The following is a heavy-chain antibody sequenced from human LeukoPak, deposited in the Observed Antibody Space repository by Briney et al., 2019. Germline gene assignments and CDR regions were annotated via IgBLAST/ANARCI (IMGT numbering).Heavy chain of an antibody. CDR2: ISSSGSTM. CDR1: GFTFSNYG. CDR3: ARGGGLDV. V-gene: IGHV3-48*01. D-gene: IGHD3-16*01. J-gene: IGHJ6*02. Sequence: GGSLRLSCAASGFTFSNYGVNWVRQSPGKGLEWVSYISSSGSTMYYADSVKGRFTISRDNAKDSLYLQMNSLGADDTAVYYCARGGGLDVWGQGATVTVSS.